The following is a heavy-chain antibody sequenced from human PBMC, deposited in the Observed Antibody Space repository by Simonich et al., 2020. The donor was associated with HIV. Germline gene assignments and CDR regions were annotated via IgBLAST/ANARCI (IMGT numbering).Heavy chain of an antibody. V-gene: IGHV3-21*01. Sequence: EVQLVESGGGLVKPGGSLRLSCAASGFTFSSYSMNWVRQAPGKGLEWVSSISSSSSYIYYEDSVKGRFTISRDNAKNSLDLQMNSLRAEDTAVYYCARDGRKGSSTSCSDYWGQGTLVTVSS. J-gene: IGHJ4*02. CDR3: ARDGRKGSSTSCSDY. D-gene: IGHD2-2*01. CDR1: GFTFSSYS. CDR2: ISSSSSYI.